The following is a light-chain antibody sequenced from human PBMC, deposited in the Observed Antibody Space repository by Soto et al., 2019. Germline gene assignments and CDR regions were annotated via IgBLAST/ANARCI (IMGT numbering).Light chain of an antibody. Sequence: DTVMTQSPATLSLSPGETATLSCRASESVGSHLAWYQQMPGQAPRLLIYGVSTRATGIPARFRGSGSETEFSLTITSLQSEAFGVYFCQQYDNWPPWTFGQGTKVDIK. CDR3: QQYDNWPPWT. J-gene: IGKJ1*01. CDR2: GVS. V-gene: IGKV3-15*01. CDR1: ESVGSH.